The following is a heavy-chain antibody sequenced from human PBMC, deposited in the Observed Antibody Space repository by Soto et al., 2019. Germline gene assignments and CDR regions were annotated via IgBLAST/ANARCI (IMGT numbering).Heavy chain of an antibody. Sequence: SETLSLTCTVSGGSISSGDYYWSWIRQPPGKGLEWIGYIYYSGSTYYNPSLKSRVTISVDTSKNQFSLKLSSVTAADTAVYYCASPNAGYCSGGSCYALDYWGQGTLVTVSS. V-gene: IGHV4-30-4*01. CDR1: GGSISSGDYY. D-gene: IGHD2-15*01. CDR3: ASPNAGYCSGGSCYALDY. J-gene: IGHJ4*02. CDR2: IYYSGST.